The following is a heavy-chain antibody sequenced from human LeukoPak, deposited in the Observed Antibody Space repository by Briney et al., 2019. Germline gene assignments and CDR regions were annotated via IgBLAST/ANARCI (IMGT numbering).Heavy chain of an antibody. J-gene: IGHJ4*02. CDR1: GFTFSSYG. V-gene: IGHV3-30*02. CDR3: AKSGRYFDWSLDY. CDR2: IRYDGSNK. Sequence: GGSLRLSCAESGFTFSSYGMHWVRQAPGKGLEWVAFIRYDGSNKYYADSVKGRFTISRDNSKNTLYLQMNSLRAEDTAVYYCAKSGRYFDWSLDYWGQGTLVTVSS. D-gene: IGHD3-9*01.